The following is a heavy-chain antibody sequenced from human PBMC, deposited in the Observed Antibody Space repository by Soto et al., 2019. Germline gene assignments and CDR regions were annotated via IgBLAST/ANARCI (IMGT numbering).Heavy chain of an antibody. D-gene: IGHD3-22*01. CDR3: AKGQVYYYDTFDY. CDR2: ISGSGGST. V-gene: IGHV3-23*01. Sequence: QAGGSLRLSCAASGFTFSSYAMSWVRQAPGKGLEWVSAISGSGGSTYYADSVKGRFTISRDNSKNTLYLQMNSLRAEDTAVYYCAKGQVYYYDTFDYWGQGTLVTVSS. J-gene: IGHJ4*02. CDR1: GFTFSSYA.